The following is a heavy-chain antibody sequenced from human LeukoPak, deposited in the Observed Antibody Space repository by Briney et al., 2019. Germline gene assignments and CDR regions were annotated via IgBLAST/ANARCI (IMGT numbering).Heavy chain of an antibody. D-gene: IGHD3-22*01. CDR2: IRYDGSNK. CDR3: AKHPDRWIPRDYYYMDV. Sequence: GGSLRLSCAASGFTFSSYGMHWVRQAPGKGLEWVAFIRYDGSNKYYADSVKGRFTISRDNSKNTLYLQMNSPRAEDTAVYYCAKHPDRWIPRDYYYMDVWGKGTTVTVSS. J-gene: IGHJ6*03. V-gene: IGHV3-30*02. CDR1: GFTFSSYG.